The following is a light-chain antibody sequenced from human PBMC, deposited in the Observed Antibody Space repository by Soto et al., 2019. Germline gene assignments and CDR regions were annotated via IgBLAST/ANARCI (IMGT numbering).Light chain of an antibody. CDR3: SSYAGSSNV. J-gene: IGLJ1*01. Sequence: QSVLTQPASVSGSPGQSITISCTGTSSDVGNYKYVSWYQQHPGKAPKLMIYEVSNRPSGVSNRFSGSKSGNTASLTISGLQAEDEPDYHCSSYAGSSNVFATGTKVTVL. CDR2: EVS. CDR1: SSDVGNYKY. V-gene: IGLV2-14*01.